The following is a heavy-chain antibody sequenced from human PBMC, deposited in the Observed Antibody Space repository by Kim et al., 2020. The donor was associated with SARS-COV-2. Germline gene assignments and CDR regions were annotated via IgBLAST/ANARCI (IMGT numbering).Heavy chain of an antibody. V-gene: IGHV3-23*01. J-gene: IGHJ4*02. CDR2: IDGSDGTT. CDR3: MKGGWGWIWDH. Sequence: GGSLRLSCTTSGFTFTGYAMSWVRQAPGKGLEWVSSIDGSDGTTYYVDSVKGRFTISRDNYENTLYLQMNSLRADDTAVYYCMKGGWGWIWDHWGQGTRVTVSS. D-gene: IGHD2-2*03. CDR1: GFTFTGYA.